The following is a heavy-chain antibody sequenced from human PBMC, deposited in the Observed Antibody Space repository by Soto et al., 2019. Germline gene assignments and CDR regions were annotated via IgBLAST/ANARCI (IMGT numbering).Heavy chain of an antibody. CDR1: GYSISTGFN. Sequence: SETLSLTCAVSGYSISTGFNWAWIRQPPGKGLEWIGSIYPSGMPFYNPSLRSRVTISIDRSNDQFSLNLKSVTAADTAVYYCARERGGYGLFDSWGQGTLVTVSS. V-gene: IGHV4-38-2*02. CDR3: ARERGGYGLFDS. CDR2: IYPSGMP. D-gene: IGHD5-18*01. J-gene: IGHJ4*02.